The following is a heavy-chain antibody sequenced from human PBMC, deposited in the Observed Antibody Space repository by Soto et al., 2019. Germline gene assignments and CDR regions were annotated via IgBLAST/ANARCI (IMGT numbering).Heavy chain of an antibody. D-gene: IGHD6-19*01. CDR1: GFTFSSYA. V-gene: IGHV3-30-3*01. CDR3: ARDLLEDIAVAGRAADFYS. CDR2: ISYDGSNK. Sequence: PGGSLRLSCAASGFTFSSYAMHWVRQAPGKGLEWVAVISYDGSNKYYADSVKGRFTISRDNSKNTLYLQMNSLRAEDTAVYYCARDLLEDIAVAGRAADFYSWCQGTLVTVSS. J-gene: IGHJ4*02.